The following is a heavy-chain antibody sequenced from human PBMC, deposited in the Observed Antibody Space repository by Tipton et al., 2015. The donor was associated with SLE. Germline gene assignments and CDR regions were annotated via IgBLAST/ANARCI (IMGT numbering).Heavy chain of an antibody. V-gene: IGHV4-61*09. D-gene: IGHD3-16*01. J-gene: IGHJ6*03. CDR3: ARDRGPNYHYYMDV. Sequence: TLSLTCTVSGGSISSGSYYWSWIRQPAGRGLEWIGHIYTSGSTNYNPSLKSRVTISVDTSKNQFSLKLSSVTAADTAVYYCARDRGPNYHYYMDVWGKGTTVTVSS. CDR2: IYTSGST. CDR1: GGSISSGSYY.